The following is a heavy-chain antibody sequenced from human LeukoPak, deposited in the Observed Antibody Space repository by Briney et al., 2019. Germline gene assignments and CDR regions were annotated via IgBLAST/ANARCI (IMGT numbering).Heavy chain of an antibody. CDR3: ARDRLTSGSYFFDY. V-gene: IGHV3-48*01. J-gene: IGHJ4*02. CDR1: AFTFSDYS. Sequence: GGSLRLSCAASAFTFSDYSMNWVRQAPGKGLEWISYISGRSSTIYYADSARGRFTISRDNAKNSMYLQMNSLRAEDTAVYYCARDRLTSGSYFFDYWGQGTLVTVS. D-gene: IGHD1-26*01. CDR2: ISGRSSTI.